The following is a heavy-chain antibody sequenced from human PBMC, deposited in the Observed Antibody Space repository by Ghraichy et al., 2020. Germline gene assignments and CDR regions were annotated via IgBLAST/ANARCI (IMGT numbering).Heavy chain of an antibody. Sequence: GGSLRLSCAASGFTFSSYGMHWVRQAPGKGLEWVAVIWYDGSNKYYADSVKGRFTISRDNSKNTLYLQMNSLRAEDTAVYYCAREGGGGDHFDYWGQGTLVTVSS. CDR3: AREGGGGDHFDY. D-gene: IGHD2-21*02. CDR1: GFTFSSYG. CDR2: IWYDGSNK. J-gene: IGHJ4*02. V-gene: IGHV3-33*01.